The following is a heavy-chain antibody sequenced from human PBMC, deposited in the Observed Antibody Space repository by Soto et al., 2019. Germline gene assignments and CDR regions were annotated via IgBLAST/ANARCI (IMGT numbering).Heavy chain of an antibody. J-gene: IGHJ5*02. D-gene: IGHD7-27*01. CDR3: ARELGFNWFDP. CDR1: GGSISSGDYY. V-gene: IGHV4-30-4*01. CDR2: IYYSGST. Sequence: SETLSLTCTVSGGSISSGDYYWSWIRQPPGKGLEWIGYIYYSGSTYYNPSLKSRVTISVDTSKNQFSLKLSSVTAADTAVYYCARELGFNWFDPWGQGTLITVSS.